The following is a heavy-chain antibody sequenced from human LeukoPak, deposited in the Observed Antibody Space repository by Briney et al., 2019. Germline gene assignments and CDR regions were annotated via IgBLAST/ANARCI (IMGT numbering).Heavy chain of an antibody. CDR1: GYSFTSYW. V-gene: IGHV5-51*01. CDR3: ARRGTYYYGSGSYLPGSYAMDV. CDR2: IYPGDSDT. J-gene: IGHJ6*02. Sequence: PGESLKISCKGSGYSFTSYWIVWVRQMPGKGLEWMGIIYPGDSDTRYSPSFQGQVTISADKSNSTAYLQWSSLKASDTAMYYCARRGTYYYGSGSYLPGSYAMDVWGQGTTVTVAS. D-gene: IGHD3-10*01.